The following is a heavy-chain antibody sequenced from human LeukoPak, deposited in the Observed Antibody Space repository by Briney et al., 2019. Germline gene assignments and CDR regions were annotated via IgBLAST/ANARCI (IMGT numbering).Heavy chain of an antibody. CDR2: IKQDGSEK. Sequence: GGSLRLSCAASGFTFSSYWMSWVRQAPGKGLEWVANIKQDGSEKYYVDSVKGRFTISRDNAKNSLYLQMNSLRAEDTAVYYCARDMRSSTTYYDFWSGYPAPYYFDYWGQGTLVTVSS. V-gene: IGHV3-7*01. J-gene: IGHJ4*02. D-gene: IGHD3-3*01. CDR1: GFTFSSYW. CDR3: ARDMRSSTTYYDFWSGYPAPYYFDY.